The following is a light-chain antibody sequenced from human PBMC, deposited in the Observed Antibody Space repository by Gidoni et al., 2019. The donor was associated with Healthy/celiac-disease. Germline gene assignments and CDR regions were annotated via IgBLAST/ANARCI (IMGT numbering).Light chain of an antibody. V-gene: IGKV3-15*01. CDR2: GAS. CDR3: QQYNNWPPWT. J-gene: IGKJ1*01. CDR1: QSISPT. Sequence: EIVLTQSPATLSVSPAERATLSCRASQSISPTFAWYQQKPGQAPRLLIYGASPRATGIPARFSGSGSGTEFTLTISSLQSEDFAVYYCQQYNNWPPWTFGQGTKVEIK.